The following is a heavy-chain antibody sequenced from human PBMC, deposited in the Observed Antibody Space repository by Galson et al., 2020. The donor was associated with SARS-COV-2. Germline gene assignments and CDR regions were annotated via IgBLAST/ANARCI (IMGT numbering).Heavy chain of an antibody. D-gene: IGHD3-10*01. CDR2: IYHSGTT. V-gene: IGHV4-31*11. CDR3: ARVGQYGSGSYPWYFDL. Sequence: SQTLSLTCAVSAGSISSGGYYWSWIRQHPGKGMEWIGFIYHSGTTYYNPSLKSRLIVSLDTSKNQFSLKLSSVTAADTAVYYCARVGQYGSGSYPWYFDLWGRGTLVTVSS. J-gene: IGHJ2*01. CDR1: AGSISSGGYY.